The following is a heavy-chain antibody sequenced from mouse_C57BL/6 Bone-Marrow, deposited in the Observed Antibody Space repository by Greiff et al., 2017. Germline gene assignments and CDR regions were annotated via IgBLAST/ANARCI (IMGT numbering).Heavy chain of an antibody. D-gene: IGHD1-1*01. Sequence: QVQLQQPGAELVKPGASVKLSCKASGYTFTSYWMHWVKQRHGQGLEWIGMIHPNSGSTNYNEKFKSKATLTVDKSSSTAYMQLSSLTSEASAVYYCARARGSCYYGSSYGYFDVWGTGTTVTVSS. CDR2: IHPNSGST. J-gene: IGHJ1*03. CDR3: ARARGSCYYGSSYGYFDV. CDR1: GYTFTSYW. V-gene: IGHV1-64*01.